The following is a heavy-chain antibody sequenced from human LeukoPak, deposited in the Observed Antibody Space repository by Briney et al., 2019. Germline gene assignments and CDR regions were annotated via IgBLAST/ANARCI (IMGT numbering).Heavy chain of an antibody. Sequence: GRSLRLSCAASGFSFSSYGMHWVRQAPGKGLDWVAVISYDGSNKYYADSVKGRFTISRANSKNTLYLQMNSLRAEDTAVYYCAKLYGSGPFDCWGQGTLVTVSS. J-gene: IGHJ4*02. D-gene: IGHD3-10*01. CDR1: GFSFSSYG. CDR2: ISYDGSNK. CDR3: AKLYGSGPFDC. V-gene: IGHV3-30*18.